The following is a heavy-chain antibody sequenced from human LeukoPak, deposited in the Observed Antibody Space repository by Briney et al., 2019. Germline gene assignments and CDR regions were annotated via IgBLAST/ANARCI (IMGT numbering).Heavy chain of an antibody. V-gene: IGHV4-59*01. CDR3: ARDTLAAAGNFGVVYYYGMDV. CDR2: IYYSGST. Sequence: SETLSLTCTVSGGSISSYYWSWIRQPPGKGLEWIGYIYYSGSTNYNPSLKSRVTISVDTSKNQFTLKLSSVTAADTAVYYCARDTLAAAGNFGVVYYYGMDVWGQGTTVTVSS. J-gene: IGHJ6*02. D-gene: IGHD6-13*01. CDR1: GGSISSYY.